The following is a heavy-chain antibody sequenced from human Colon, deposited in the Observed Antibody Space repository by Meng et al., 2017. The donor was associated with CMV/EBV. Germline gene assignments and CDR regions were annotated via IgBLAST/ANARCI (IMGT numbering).Heavy chain of an antibody. CDR2: ISPYTGIT. CDR1: NHKFRTYG. J-gene: IGHJ4*02. D-gene: IGHD3-16*01. V-gene: IGHV1-18*01. CDR3: ATEGVARFYDS. Sequence: ASVKVSCKAPNHKFRTYGISWVRQAPGQGLEWVGFISPYTGITASAYKVQGRVTFTADTSTSTAYMELRSLRFDDTAVYYCATEGVARFYDSWGQGTLVTVSS.